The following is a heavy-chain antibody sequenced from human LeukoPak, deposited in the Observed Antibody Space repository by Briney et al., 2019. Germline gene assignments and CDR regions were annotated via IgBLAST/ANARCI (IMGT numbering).Heavy chain of an antibody. CDR2: ISGSGGSL. CDR1: GFSFYNFA. J-gene: IGHJ4*02. D-gene: IGHD3-10*01. Sequence: PGGSLRLSCAASGFSFYNFAMSWVRQAPGKGLEWVSGISGSGGSLYYAESVKGRFTISRDNSKYTVYLEMNSLRVEDTAMYYCSKERPEEYYASGSYFDYWGQGTLVTVSS. V-gene: IGHV3-23*01. CDR3: SKERPEEYYASGSYFDY.